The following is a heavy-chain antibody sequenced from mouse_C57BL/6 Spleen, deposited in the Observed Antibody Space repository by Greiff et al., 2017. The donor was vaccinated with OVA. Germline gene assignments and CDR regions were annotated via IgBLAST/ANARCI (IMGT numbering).Heavy chain of an antibody. Sequence: QVQLQQSGAELVRPGTSVKVSCKASGYAFTNYLIEWVKQRPGQGLEWIGVINPGSGGTNYNEKFKGKATLTADKSSRTAYMQLSSLTSEDSAVFICARQRGYGPYWGQGTTLTVAS. CDR3: ARQRGYGPY. V-gene: IGHV1-54*01. CDR1: GYAFTNYL. J-gene: IGHJ2*01. D-gene: IGHD1-1*02. CDR2: INPGSGGT.